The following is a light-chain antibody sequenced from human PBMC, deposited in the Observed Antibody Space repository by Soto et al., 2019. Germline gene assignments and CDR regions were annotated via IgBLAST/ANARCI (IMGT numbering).Light chain of an antibody. CDR2: AAS. Sequence: DNQMTQSPSSLSASVGDRVTITCRASQSISSYVNWYQQKPGKAPMLLIYAASSLQSGVPSRFSGSGSGTDFTLTISSLQPEDFATYYCQQSYSTPWTFGQGTKVEIK. CDR1: QSISSY. CDR3: QQSYSTPWT. V-gene: IGKV1-39*01. J-gene: IGKJ1*01.